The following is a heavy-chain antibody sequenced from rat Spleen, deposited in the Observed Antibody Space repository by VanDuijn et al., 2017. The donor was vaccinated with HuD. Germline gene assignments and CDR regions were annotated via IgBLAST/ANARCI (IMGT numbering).Heavy chain of an antibody. Sequence: EVQLVESGGGLVQPGRSLKLSCVASGFTFNNYWMTWIRQAPGKGLEWVASISPGGGGTYYRDSVKGRFTISRDNAKSTLYLQMDSLRSEDTATYYCATEGSITTVVPWFAYWGQGTLVTVSS. CDR2: ISPGGGGT. D-gene: IGHD1-1*01. CDR3: ATEGSITTVVPWFAY. CDR1: GFTFNNYW. J-gene: IGHJ3*01. V-gene: IGHV5-31*01.